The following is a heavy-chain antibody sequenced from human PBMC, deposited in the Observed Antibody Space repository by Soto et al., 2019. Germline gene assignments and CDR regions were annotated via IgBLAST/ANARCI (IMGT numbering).Heavy chain of an antibody. CDR2: IYWNDDK. CDR1: GFSLIISREG. V-gene: IGHV2-5*01. Sequence: SCPTLVNPTQPLTLTCTFSGFSLIISREGXGWIRQPPGKALEWLALIYWNDDKGYSPSLESRLTITKDTSKNQVVLTMTNMDPADTGTYYCAHRQTLQYDSSGYFYEYFDYWGQGALVTVS. CDR3: AHRQTLQYDSSGYFYEYFDY. D-gene: IGHD3-22*01. J-gene: IGHJ4*02.